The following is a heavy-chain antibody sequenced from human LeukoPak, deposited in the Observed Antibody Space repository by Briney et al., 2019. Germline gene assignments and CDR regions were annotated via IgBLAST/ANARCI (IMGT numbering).Heavy chain of an antibody. CDR2: IIPILGIA. D-gene: IGHD1-26*01. CDR3: ASGMDDYYYYYGMDV. J-gene: IGHJ6*02. V-gene: IGHV1-69*04. Sequence: ASVKVSCKASGGTFSSYAISWVRQAPGQGIEWMGRIIPILGIANYAQKFQGRVTITADKSTGTAYMELSSLRSEDTAVYYCASGMDDYYYYYGMDVWGQGTTVTVSS. CDR1: GGTFSSYA.